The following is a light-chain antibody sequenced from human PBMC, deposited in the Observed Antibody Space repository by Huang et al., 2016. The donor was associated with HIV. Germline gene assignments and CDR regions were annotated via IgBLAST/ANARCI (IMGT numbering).Light chain of an antibody. V-gene: IGKV3-15*01. CDR1: EGVSSN. Sequence: ELVLTQSPATRSVSPGERATLACRASEGVSSNLAWYQQKLGQAPSLLIYGASTRATGIPARFSGSGSATEFTLTISSLQSEDCAVYYCQQYNNWPGTFGQGTKLEIK. J-gene: IGKJ2*01. CDR3: QQYNNWPGT. CDR2: GAS.